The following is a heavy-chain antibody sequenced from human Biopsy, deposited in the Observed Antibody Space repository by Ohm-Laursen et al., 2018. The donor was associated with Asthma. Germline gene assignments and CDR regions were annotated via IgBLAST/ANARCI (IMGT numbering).Heavy chain of an antibody. V-gene: IGHV1-18*01. D-gene: IGHD3-10*01. CDR3: ARAVDYSHYYGIDV. J-gene: IGHJ6*02. CDR1: GYTFNSAG. Sequence: GSSVKVSCKPSGYTFNSAGITWVRQAPGQGREWMGWISVYNGNTKVAQKLQDRVTMITDTSTSTAYMELRSLRSDDTAVYFCARAVDYSHYYGIDVWGQGTTVTVS. CDR2: ISVYNGNT.